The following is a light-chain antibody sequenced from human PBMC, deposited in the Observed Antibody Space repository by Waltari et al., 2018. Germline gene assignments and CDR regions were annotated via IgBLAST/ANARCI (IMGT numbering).Light chain of an antibody. V-gene: IGKV1-39*01. Sequence: DTQMTQSPASLSASDGDRVTITCRASQSIRRYVNWYQQKSGRAPTLLIYAISSLKRGVPSRFTGSGSGTQFTLTITSLQPEDFATYYCQQSDTPPYTFGQGTKLQI. J-gene: IGKJ2*01. CDR3: QQSDTPPYT. CDR2: AIS. CDR1: QSIRRY.